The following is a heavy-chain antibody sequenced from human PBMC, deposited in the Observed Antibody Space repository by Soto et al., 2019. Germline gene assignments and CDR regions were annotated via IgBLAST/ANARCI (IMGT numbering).Heavy chain of an antibody. Sequence: EVQLVEFGGGLVQPGGSLRLSCAASGFTFSSYWMSWVRQAPGKGLEWVANIKQDGSEKYYVDSVKGRFTISRDNAKNSLYLQMNSLRAEDTAVYYCARVGSSYYYYMDVWGKGTTVTVSS. V-gene: IGHV3-7*01. CDR1: GFTFSSYW. CDR3: ARVGSSYYYYMDV. D-gene: IGHD2-15*01. J-gene: IGHJ6*03. CDR2: IKQDGSEK.